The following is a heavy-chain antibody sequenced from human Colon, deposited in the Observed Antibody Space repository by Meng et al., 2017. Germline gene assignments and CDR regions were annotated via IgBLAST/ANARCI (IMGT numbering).Heavy chain of an antibody. V-gene: IGHV5-51*01. D-gene: IGHD2-21*02. CDR2: IYPGDSEI. J-gene: IGHJ4*02. CDR3: ARHIRGTSIFFSLDY. Sequence: GESLKISCNTSGYDFATYWNGWVRQMPGEGLQWMGIIYPGDSEIKYSPSFEGQVTISADTSMSTAYLQWNSVQASDSAMYYCARHIRGTSIFFSLDYWGQGTLVTVSS. CDR1: GYDFATYW.